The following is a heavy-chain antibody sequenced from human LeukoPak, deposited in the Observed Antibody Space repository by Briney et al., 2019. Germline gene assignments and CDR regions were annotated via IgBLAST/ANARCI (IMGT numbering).Heavy chain of an antibody. CDR3: TRDHWRYYDSSGYWFNYFDY. J-gene: IGHJ4*02. CDR2: INHSGST. CDR1: GGSFSGYY. D-gene: IGHD3-22*01. V-gene: IGHV4-34*01. Sequence: PSETLSLTCAAYGGSFSGYYWSWIRQPPGKGPEWIGEINHSGSTNYNPSLKSRVTISVDTSKNQFSLKLSSVTAADTAVYYCTRDHWRYYDSSGYWFNYFDYWGQGTLVTVSS.